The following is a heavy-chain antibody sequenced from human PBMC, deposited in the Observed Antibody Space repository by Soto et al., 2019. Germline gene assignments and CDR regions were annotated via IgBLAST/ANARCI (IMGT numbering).Heavy chain of an antibody. CDR1: GFTFSGYS. CDR2: ISGGGGTT. D-gene: IGHD1-20*01. J-gene: IGHJ4*02. V-gene: IGHV3-23*01. CDR3: ATKTSSNNPLDY. Sequence: EVQLLESGGGLLQPGGSLRLSCAASGFTFSGYSMNWVRQAPGKGLEWVSVISGGGGTTHYADSVKGRFTISRDKAKSTLYLQMNSLRAEDTSVYYGATKTSSNNPLDYWGPGTLVTVSS.